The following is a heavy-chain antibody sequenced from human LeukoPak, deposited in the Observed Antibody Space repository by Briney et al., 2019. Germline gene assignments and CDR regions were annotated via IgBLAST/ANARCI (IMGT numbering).Heavy chain of an antibody. CDR3: ARDSALLNDRDAFDI. J-gene: IGHJ3*02. CDR2: IKQDGSEK. D-gene: IGHD1-1*01. V-gene: IGHV3-7*01. CDR1: GFTFSSYW. Sequence: GGSLRLSCAASGFTFSSYWMSWVRQAPGKGLEWVANIKQDGSEKYYVDSVKGRFTISRDNAKNSLYLQMNSLRAEDTAVYYCARDSALLNDRDAFDIWGQGTMVTVSS.